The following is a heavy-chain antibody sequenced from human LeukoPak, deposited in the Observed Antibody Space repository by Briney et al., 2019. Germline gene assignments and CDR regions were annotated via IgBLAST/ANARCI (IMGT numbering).Heavy chain of an antibody. Sequence: PSETLSLTCTVSGGSISSGGYYWSWIRQHPGKGLEWIGYIYYSGSTYYNPSLKSRVTISVDTSKNQFSLKLSSVTAADTAVYYCASVGGYCSSTSCSTPDIWGQGTMVTVSS. D-gene: IGHD2-2*01. CDR2: IYYSGST. J-gene: IGHJ3*02. CDR1: GGSISSGGYY. CDR3: ASVGGYCSSTSCSTPDI. V-gene: IGHV4-31*03.